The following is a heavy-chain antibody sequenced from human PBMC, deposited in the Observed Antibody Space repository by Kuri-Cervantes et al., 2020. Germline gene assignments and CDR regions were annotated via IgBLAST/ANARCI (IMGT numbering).Heavy chain of an antibody. Sequence: ASVKVSCKASGYTFTGYYMHWVRQAPGQGLEWMGWINPNSGGTNYAQKFQGWVTMTRDTSISTAYMELSSLRSEDTAVYYCARGYGSPYYFDYWGQGTLVTVSS. D-gene: IGHD3-10*01. CDR2: INPNSGGT. CDR1: GYTFTGYY. CDR3: ARGYGSPYYFDY. V-gene: IGHV1-2*04. J-gene: IGHJ4*02.